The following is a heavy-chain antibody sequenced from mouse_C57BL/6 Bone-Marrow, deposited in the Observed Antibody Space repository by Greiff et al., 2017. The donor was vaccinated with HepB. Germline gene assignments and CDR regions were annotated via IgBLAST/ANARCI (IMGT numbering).Heavy chain of an antibody. CDR2: IHPNSGST. V-gene: IGHV1-64*01. D-gene: IGHD4-1*01. CDR3: AREINWETY. J-gene: IGHJ3*01. CDR1: GYTFTSYW. Sequence: VQLQQPGAELVKPGASVKLSCKASGYTFTSYWMHWVKQRPGQGLEWIGMIHPNSGSTNYNEKFKSKATLTVDKSSSTAYLQLSSLTSEDYDVYYCAREINWETYCGPGTLVTVSA.